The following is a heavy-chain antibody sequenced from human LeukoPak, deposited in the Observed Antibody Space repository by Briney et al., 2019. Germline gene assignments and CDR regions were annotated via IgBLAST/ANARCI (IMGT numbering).Heavy chain of an antibody. V-gene: IGHV3-15*01. D-gene: IGHD3-10*01. J-gene: IGHJ4*02. CDR1: GLTFSNAW. Sequence: GGSLRLSCAAPGLTFSNAWMSWVRQAPGKGLEWVGRIKSKSDGETTDYAAPVKGRFTISRDDSKNTLSLQMNSPKTEDTAVYYCTTNRGLIMIRGVIVDWGQGTLVTVSS. CDR3: TTNRGLIMIRGVIVD. CDR2: IKSKSDGETT.